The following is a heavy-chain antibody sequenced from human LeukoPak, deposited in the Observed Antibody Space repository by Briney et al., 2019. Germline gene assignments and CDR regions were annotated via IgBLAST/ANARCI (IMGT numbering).Heavy chain of an antibody. CDR2: IYYSGST. CDR1: GGSISSSSYY. CDR3: ARDGYCSSISCYTSPTGGYYYYYMDV. D-gene: IGHD2-2*02. J-gene: IGHJ6*03. Sequence: SETLSLTCTVSGGSISSSSYYWGWIRQPPGKGLEWIGSIYYSGSTYYNPSLKSRVTISVDTSKNQFSLKLSSVTAADTAVYYCARDGYCSSISCYTSPTGGYYYYYMDVWGKGTTVTVSS. V-gene: IGHV4-39*07.